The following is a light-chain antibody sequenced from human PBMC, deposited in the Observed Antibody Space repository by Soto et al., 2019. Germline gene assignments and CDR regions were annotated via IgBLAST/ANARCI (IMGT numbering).Light chain of an antibody. CDR3: VLYMGSGISM. CDR1: SGSVSTDNY. V-gene: IGLV8-61*01. Sequence: QTVVTQEPSLSVSPAGTVTLTCGLNSGSVSTDNYPSWYQQTPGQAPRTLIYSTSTRSSGVPDRFSGSILGNKAALTITGAQADDESDYYCVLYMGSGISMFGGGTKVTVL. CDR2: STS. J-gene: IGLJ3*02.